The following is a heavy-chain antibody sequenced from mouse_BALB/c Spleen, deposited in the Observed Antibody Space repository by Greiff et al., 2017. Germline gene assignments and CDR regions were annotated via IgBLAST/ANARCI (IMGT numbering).Heavy chain of an antibody. CDR2: SSSGGST. CDR1: GFTFSSYA. D-gene: IGHD2-1*01. V-gene: IGHV5-6-5*01. Sequence: DVKLVESGGGLVKPGGSLKLSCAASGFTFSSYAMSWVRQTPETRLEWVASSSSGGSTYYPDSVKGRFTISRDNARNILYLQMSSLRSEDTAMYYCARNPGNYALYFDYWGRGTTRTVSS. CDR3: ARNPGNYALYFDY. J-gene: IGHJ2*01.